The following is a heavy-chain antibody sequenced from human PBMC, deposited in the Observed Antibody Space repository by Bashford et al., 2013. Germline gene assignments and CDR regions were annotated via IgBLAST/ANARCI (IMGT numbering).Heavy chain of an antibody. V-gene: IGHV1-18*01. J-gene: IGHJ4*02. Sequence: ASVKVSCKASGYTFSNSAVSWVRQAPGQGLEWMGWISGYSGHTHYADHLQGRVTMTADTSTTTAYIEVRDLRSEDTAVYYCAREGQQQFDYWGQGTLVTVSS. CDR2: ISGYSGHT. CDR1: GYTFSNSA. CDR3: AREGQQQFDY. D-gene: IGHD6-13*01.